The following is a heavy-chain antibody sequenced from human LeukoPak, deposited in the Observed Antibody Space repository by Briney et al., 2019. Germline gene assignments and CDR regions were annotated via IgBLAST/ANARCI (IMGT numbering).Heavy chain of an antibody. J-gene: IGHJ4*02. D-gene: IGHD2-2*01. CDR3: AKDVPQAWQLLGH. CDR1: GFSFSGHG. CDR2: IRYDGSDQ. Sequence: GGSLRLSCAASGFSFSGHGMHWVRQAPGKGLEWVAFIRYDGSDQYYADSVKGRFTISRDNSKNTLSLQMNSLRGEDTAVYYCAKDVPQAWQLLGHWGQGTLVTVFS. V-gene: IGHV3-30*02.